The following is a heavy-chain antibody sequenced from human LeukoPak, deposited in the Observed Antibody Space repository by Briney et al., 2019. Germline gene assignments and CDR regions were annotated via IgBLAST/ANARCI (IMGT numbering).Heavy chain of an antibody. D-gene: IGHD2-2*01. CDR3: ARDQGYCTSATCRGDTFDV. CDR2: IKQDGGEK. CDR1: GFTFTTYW. Sequence: GGSLRLSCAASGFTFTTYWMTWVRQAPGKGLEWVAKIKQDGGEKYYVDSVKGRFTISRDNAKNSLSLQMNSLRAEDTAVYYCARDQGYCTSATCRGDTFDVWGQGSMVSVSS. J-gene: IGHJ3*01. V-gene: IGHV3-7*01.